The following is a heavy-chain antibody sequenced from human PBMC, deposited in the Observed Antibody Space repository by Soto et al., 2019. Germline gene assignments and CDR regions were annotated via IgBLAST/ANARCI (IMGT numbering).Heavy chain of an antibody. Sequence: GKGLVWVSRINSDGSSTSYADSVKGRFTISRDNAKNTLYLQMNSLRAEDTAVFFFQAEDGIRVLCTVSAFLLNRSSDL. CDR3: QAEDGIRVLCTVSAFLLNRSSDL. D-gene: IGHD2-15*01. V-gene: IGHV3-74*01. J-gene: IGHJ2*01. CDR2: INSDGSST.